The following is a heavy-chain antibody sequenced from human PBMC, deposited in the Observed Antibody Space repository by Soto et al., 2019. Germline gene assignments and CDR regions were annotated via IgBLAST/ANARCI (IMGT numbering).Heavy chain of an antibody. CDR1: GYTFTSYA. CDR2: VNAGNGNT. CDR3: AMSVGVVTPVVY. Sequence: QVQLVQSGAEVKKPGASVKVSCKASGYTFTSYAMHWVRQAPGQRLEWMGWVNAGNGNTKYSQKFQGRVTITRDTVMCTAKVKLVMPLSVVTGVYYCAMSVGVVTPVVYWCQVTLFT. V-gene: IGHV1-3*01. D-gene: IGHD2-21*02. J-gene: IGHJ4*02.